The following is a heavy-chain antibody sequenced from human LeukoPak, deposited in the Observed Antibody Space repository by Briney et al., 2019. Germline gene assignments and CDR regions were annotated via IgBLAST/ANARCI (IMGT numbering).Heavy chain of an antibody. V-gene: IGHV3-33*01. J-gene: IGHJ4*02. CDR3: ASAIDDYSNYYRLGY. CDR2: IWYDGRNK. Sequence: PGGSLRLSCTASGFTFGHYAVAWVRQAPGKGLEWVAVIWYDGRNKYYADSVKGRFTISRDNSKNTLYLQMNSLRAEDTAVYYCASAIDDYSNYYRLGYWGQGTLVTVSS. CDR1: GFTFGHYA. D-gene: IGHD4-11*01.